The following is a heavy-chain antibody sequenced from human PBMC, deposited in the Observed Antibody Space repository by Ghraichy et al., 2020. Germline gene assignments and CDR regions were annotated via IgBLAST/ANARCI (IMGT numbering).Heavy chain of an antibody. Sequence: GSLRLPCAASGFTFSSHSMNWVRQAPGKGLEWVSHLSSSSSILYYADSVKGRFTISRDNANNSLYLQMNSLRDEDTAMYYCVRAPLISTKYYFDYWGQGTLVTVSS. CDR1: GFTFSSHS. J-gene: IGHJ4*02. CDR2: LSSSSSIL. CDR3: VRAPLISTKYYFDY. D-gene: IGHD2-8*01. V-gene: IGHV3-48*02.